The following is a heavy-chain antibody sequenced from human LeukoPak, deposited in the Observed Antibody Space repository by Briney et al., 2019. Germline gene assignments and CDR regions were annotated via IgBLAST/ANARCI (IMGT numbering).Heavy chain of an antibody. Sequence: WETVSLTCTVSGGSISSSSSYWDWIRQPPGKGLEWVGNHDYSGSTNYNASLKSRVTISVDTSKNQFSLKLSSVTAADTALYYCARRGGGSWYYFDYWGQGTLVTVSS. V-gene: IGHV4-39*01. D-gene: IGHD2-15*01. CDR1: GGSISSSSSY. J-gene: IGHJ4*02. CDR3: ARRGGGSWYYFDY. CDR2: HDYSGST.